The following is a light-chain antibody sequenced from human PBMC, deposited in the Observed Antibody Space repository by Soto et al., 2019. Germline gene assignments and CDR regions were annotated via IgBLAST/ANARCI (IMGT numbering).Light chain of an antibody. CDR2: AAS. J-gene: IGKJ1*01. CDR1: QSISTY. CDR3: QQTYSSPWT. V-gene: IGKV1-39*01. Sequence: DIRMTQSPSSLSASVADRVTITCRASQSISTYLNWYHQKPGKAPDLLIYAASTLQSGVPSRFSGSGSGTDFIFTISSLQPEDFATYYCQQTYSSPWTFGQGTKVEIK.